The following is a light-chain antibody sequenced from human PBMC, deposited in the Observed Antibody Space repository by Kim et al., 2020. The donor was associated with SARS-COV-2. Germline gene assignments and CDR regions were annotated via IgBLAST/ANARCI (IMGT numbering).Light chain of an antibody. CDR1: NIGSKS. Sequence: SYELTQPPSVSVAPGKTARITCGGNNIGSKSVHWYQQKPGQAPVVVIYYDSDRPSGIPERFSGSNSGNTATLTISRVEAGDEADYYCQVWDSSSDQEVFGGGTQLTVL. V-gene: IGLV3-21*04. CDR2: YDS. J-gene: IGLJ3*02. CDR3: QVWDSSSDQEV.